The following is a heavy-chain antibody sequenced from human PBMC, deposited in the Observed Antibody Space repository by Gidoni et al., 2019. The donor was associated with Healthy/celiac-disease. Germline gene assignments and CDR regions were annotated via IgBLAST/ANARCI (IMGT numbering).Heavy chain of an antibody. J-gene: IGHJ6*02. D-gene: IGHD2-2*01. V-gene: IGHV3-21*01. CDR1: GFTFSSYS. CDR2: IRSSSSYI. CDR3: ARIVVVPAAPRGEYYYYYGMDV. Sequence: EVQLVESGGGLVKPGGSLRLSCAASGFTFSSYSMNWVRQAPGKGLEWVSSIRSSSSYIYYADSVKGRFTISRDNAKNSLYLQMNSLRAEDTAVYYCARIVVVPAAPRGEYYYYYGMDVWGQGTTVTVSS.